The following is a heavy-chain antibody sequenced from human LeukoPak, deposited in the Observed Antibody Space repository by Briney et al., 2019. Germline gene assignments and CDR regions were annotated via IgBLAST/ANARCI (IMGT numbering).Heavy chain of an antibody. D-gene: IGHD2-21*02. V-gene: IGHV3-33*01. CDR1: GXTFRSYG. Sequence: GRSLRLSCAASGXTFRSYGMHWVRQAPGKGLEWVAVIWFDGSNKYYADSVKGRFTISRDNSKNTLFLQMNSLRVEDTAVYYCARDATGGGDCFFDYWGQGTLVTVSS. CDR3: ARDATGGGDCFFDY. J-gene: IGHJ4*02. CDR2: IWFDGSNK.